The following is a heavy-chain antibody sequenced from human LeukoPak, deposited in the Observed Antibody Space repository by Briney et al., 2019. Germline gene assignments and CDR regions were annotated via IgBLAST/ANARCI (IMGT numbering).Heavy chain of an antibody. V-gene: IGHV1-2*02. CDR1: GYTFTGYY. J-gene: IGHJ3*01. CDR2: IYPNSGDT. CDR3: VRSGSDAFDV. D-gene: IGHD1-26*01. Sequence: ASVKVSCKASGYTFTGYYMHWVRQAPGQGLEWMGWIYPNSGDTKYAQKFQGGVTVTRDTSISTAFMEVNRLTSDDTAVYYCVRSGSDAFDVWGQGTMVTVSS.